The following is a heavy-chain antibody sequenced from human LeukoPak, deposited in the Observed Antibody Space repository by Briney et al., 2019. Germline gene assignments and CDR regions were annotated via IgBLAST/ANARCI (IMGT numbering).Heavy chain of an antibody. CDR2: ISSSGTTI. J-gene: IGHJ4*02. CDR1: GFTFSGYE. Sequence: PGGSLRLSCTASGFTFSGYEMNWVRQAPGKGLEWVSYISSSGTTIYYADSVKGRFTISRDNAKNSLSLQMNSLKVEDTAVYYCARDHNGPYTFDYWGQGTLVTVSS. CDR3: ARDHNGPYTFDY. V-gene: IGHV3-48*03. D-gene: IGHD2-2*02.